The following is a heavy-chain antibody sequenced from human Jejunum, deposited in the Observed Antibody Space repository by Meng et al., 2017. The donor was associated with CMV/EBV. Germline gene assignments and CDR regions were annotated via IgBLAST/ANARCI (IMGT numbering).Heavy chain of an antibody. D-gene: IGHD4-17*01. J-gene: IGHJ4*01. CDR1: YTFGSYD. CDR3: ARVRLPRFGYGDYAPY. CDR2: DSTYNGGT. Sequence: YTFGSYDVTWERQAPGQGLEWMGWDSTYNGGTSYAQKDQGKSTMTTDTSTSTAYMELTDLRATDTAVYYCARVRLPRFGYGDYAPYWGQGTLVTVSS. V-gene: IGHV1-18*01.